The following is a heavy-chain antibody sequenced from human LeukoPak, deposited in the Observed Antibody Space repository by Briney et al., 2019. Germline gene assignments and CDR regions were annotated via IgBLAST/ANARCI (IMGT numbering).Heavy chain of an antibody. J-gene: IGHJ4*02. CDR3: ARAYYDSSGYYYVYFDS. V-gene: IGHV3-48*01. CDR2: ISSSSSTI. D-gene: IGHD3-22*01. CDR1: GFTFSSYS. Sequence: GGSLRPSCAASGFTFSSYSMNWVRQAPGKGLEWVSYISSSSSTIYYADSVKGRFTISRDNAKNSLYLQMNSLRAEDTAVYYCARAYYDSSGYYYVYFDSWGQGTLVTVSS.